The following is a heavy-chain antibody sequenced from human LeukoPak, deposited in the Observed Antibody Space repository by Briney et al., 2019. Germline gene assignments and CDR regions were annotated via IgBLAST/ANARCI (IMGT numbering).Heavy chain of an antibody. CDR1: AFTFSSSS. CDR3: AKDNSYGSGSFNWFDP. J-gene: IGHJ5*02. CDR2: ISSSGGTI. D-gene: IGHD3-10*01. Sequence: GGSLRLSCAASAFTFSSSSMNCVRQAPGKGLEWVSSISSSGGTIYYADSVKGRFTISRDNSKNTLYLQMNSLRAEDTAVYYCAKDNSYGSGSFNWFDPWGQGTLVTVSS. V-gene: IGHV3-48*03.